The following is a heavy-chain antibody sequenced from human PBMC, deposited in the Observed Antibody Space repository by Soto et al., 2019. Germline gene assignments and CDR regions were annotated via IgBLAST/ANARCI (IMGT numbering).Heavy chain of an antibody. J-gene: IGHJ4*02. CDR3: AKDRESSSSCFDH. CDR1: RFTFNSYG. D-gene: IGHD2-2*01. CDR2: SSGSGSA. V-gene: IGHV3-23*01. Sequence: PGGSLRLTCAPSRFTFNSYGTNSMYLSPGIGLELVSVSSGSGSAHYADSAKGRFTISRDNSKNMVFLQMNSLRADDTAVYYGAKDRESSSSCFDHWGQGALVTVPS.